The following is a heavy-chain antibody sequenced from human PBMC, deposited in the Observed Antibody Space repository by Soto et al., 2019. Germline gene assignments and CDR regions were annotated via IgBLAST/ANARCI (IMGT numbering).Heavy chain of an antibody. J-gene: IGHJ5*02. V-gene: IGHV3-21*01. CDR2: ISGGSDYI. CDR3: VRGGNKFGNWFGP. Sequence: GGSLRLSCAASGVTFDSYSMNWIRQAPGKGLEWVSSISGGSDYIYYADSVRGRFTISRDNSQKSLYLQMNSLRDEDTAIYYCVRGGNKFGNWFGPWGQGTLVTVSS. CDR1: GVTFDSYS. D-gene: IGHD2-15*01.